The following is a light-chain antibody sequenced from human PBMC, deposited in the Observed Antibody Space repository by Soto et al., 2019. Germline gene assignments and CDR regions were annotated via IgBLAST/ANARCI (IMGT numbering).Light chain of an antibody. CDR2: AAS. CDR3: QQSYSTPLT. CDR1: QSISSY. J-gene: IGKJ4*01. V-gene: IGKV1-39*01. Sequence: DIQMTQSPSPLSASVGDRVTITCRASQSISSYLNWYQQKPGKAPKLLIYAASSLQSGVPSRFSGSGSGTDFTLTISSLQPEDFATDYCQQSYSTPLTFGGGTKVEIK.